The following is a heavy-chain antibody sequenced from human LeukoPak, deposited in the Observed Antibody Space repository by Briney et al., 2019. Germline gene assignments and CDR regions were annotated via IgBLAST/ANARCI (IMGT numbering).Heavy chain of an antibody. CDR3: ARVSEMATIGDAFDI. V-gene: IGHV4-34*01. CDR2: INHSGST. J-gene: IGHJ3*02. Sequence: SETLSLTCAVYGGSFSGYYWSWIRQPPGKGLEWIGEINHSGSTNYNPSLKSRVTISVDTSKNQFSLKLSSVTAADTAVYYCARVSEMATIGDAFDIWGQGTMVTVSS. D-gene: IGHD5-24*01. CDR1: GGSFSGYY.